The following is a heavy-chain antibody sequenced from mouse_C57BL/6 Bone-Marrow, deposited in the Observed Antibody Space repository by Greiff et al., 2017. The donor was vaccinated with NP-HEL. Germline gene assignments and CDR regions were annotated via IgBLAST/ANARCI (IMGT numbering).Heavy chain of an antibody. CDR3: ARPFYGSSSYYFDY. J-gene: IGHJ2*01. D-gene: IGHD1-1*01. Sequence: QVHVKQSGAELARPGASVKLSCKASGYTFTSYGISWVKQRTGQGLEWIGEIYPRSGNTYYNEKFKGKATLTADKSSSTAYMELRSLTSEDSAVYFCARPFYGSSSYYFDYWGQGTTLTVSS. V-gene: IGHV1-81*01. CDR2: IYPRSGNT. CDR1: GYTFTSYG.